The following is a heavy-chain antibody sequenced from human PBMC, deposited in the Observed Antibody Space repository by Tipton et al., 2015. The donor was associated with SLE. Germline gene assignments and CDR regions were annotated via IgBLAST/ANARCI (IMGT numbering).Heavy chain of an antibody. J-gene: IGHJ4*02. CDR2: IYQSGNS. V-gene: IGHV4-38-2*02. CDR1: GGSISSGYY. CDR3: ARHDYDDNGYYSHYFDY. Sequence: TLSLTCTVSGGSISSGYYWGWIRQPPGKGLEWIGSIYQSGNSYYNPSLKSRVSVSIDAFQNQLFLRLNSVTAADTAVYYCARHDYDDNGYYSHYFDYWGQGTLVTVSS. D-gene: IGHD3-22*01.